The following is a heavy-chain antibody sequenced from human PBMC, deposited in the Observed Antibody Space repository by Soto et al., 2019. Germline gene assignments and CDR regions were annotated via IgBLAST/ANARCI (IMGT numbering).Heavy chain of an antibody. D-gene: IGHD3-10*01. V-gene: IGHV3-7*05. J-gene: IGHJ4*02. CDR1: GFPFSSYW. CDR2: IKQDGTET. CDR3: ASNSYVSGSRSFDY. Sequence: EVQLVESGGGLVQPGGSLRLSCAASGFPFSSYWMSWVRQAPGKGLEWVATIKQDGTETYYLDSVKGRFTISRDNAKTLLYLQMNSLRAEDTAVYYCASNSYVSGSRSFDYWGQGTLVTVSS.